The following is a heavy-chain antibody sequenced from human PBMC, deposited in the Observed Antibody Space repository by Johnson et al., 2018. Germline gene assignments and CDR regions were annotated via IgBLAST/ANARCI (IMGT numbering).Heavy chain of an antibody. J-gene: IGHJ3*02. CDR1: GGSFSGYY. CDR2: IYHSGST. V-gene: IGHV4-34*01. D-gene: IGHD2-15*01. Sequence: QVQLQQWGAGLLKPSETLSLTCAVYGGSFSGYYWSWIRQPPGKGLEWIGEIYHSGSTNYNPSLKSRVTISVDKSKNQFSLKLSSVTAADTAVYYCARLGDCSGGSCPDPDAFDIWGQGTMVTVSS. CDR3: ARLGDCSGGSCPDPDAFDI.